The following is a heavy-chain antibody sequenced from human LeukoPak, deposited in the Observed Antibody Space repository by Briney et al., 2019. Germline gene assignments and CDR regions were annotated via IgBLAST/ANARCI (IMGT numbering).Heavy chain of an antibody. Sequence: GGSLRLSCTATGFTFSNYWMSWVRQTPEKGLEWVANIKQDGSETVYVDSVKGRFTISRDNAKNSLYLQMKGLRAEDTAVYYCARDHALYSSGWYGYYGMDVWGQGTTVAVSS. CDR2: IKQDGSET. CDR3: ARDHALYSSGWYGYYGMDV. D-gene: IGHD6-19*01. CDR1: GFTFSNYW. V-gene: IGHV3-7*04. J-gene: IGHJ6*02.